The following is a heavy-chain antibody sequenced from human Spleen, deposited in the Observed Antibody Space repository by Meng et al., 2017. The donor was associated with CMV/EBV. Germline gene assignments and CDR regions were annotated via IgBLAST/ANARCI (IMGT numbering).Heavy chain of an antibody. Sequence: LTCTGSGACIRSSSHYWGWIRQPRGKGLEWIGSIYYSGSTYYNPSLKSRVTISVDTSRNQFSPRLTSVTATDTAVYYCARISRWYFDYWGQRTLVTVSS. CDR1: GACIRSSSHY. J-gene: IGHJ4*02. CDR3: ARISRWYFDY. D-gene: IGHD2-15*01. V-gene: IGHV4-39*01. CDR2: IYYSGST.